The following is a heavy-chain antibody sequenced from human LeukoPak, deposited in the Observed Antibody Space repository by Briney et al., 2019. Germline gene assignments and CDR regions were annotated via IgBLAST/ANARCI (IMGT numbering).Heavy chain of an antibody. J-gene: IGHJ4*02. CDR1: GFSFSNSG. CDR3: AKGLRYYYGSGSSFDY. Sequence: GGSLRLSCAASGFSFSNSGMHWVRQVPGKGLEWVAFIRSDGSDKYYADSVKGRFTISRDNSKNTLYLQMNSLRAEDTAVYYCAKGLRYYYGSGSSFDYWGQGTLVTVSS. CDR2: IRSDGSDK. D-gene: IGHD3-10*01. V-gene: IGHV3-30*02.